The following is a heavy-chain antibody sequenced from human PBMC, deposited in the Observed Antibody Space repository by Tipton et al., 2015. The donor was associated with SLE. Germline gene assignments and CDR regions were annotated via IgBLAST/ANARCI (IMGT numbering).Heavy chain of an antibody. Sequence: SLRLSCAASGFTFSSYAMSWVRQAPGKGLEWVSSISSSSSYIYYADSVKGRFTISRDNAKNSLYLQMNSLRAEDTAVYYCARGSRLYSSGWLFDYWGQGTLVTVSS. CDR1: GFTFSSYA. D-gene: IGHD6-19*01. V-gene: IGHV3-21*01. J-gene: IGHJ4*02. CDR3: ARGSRLYSSGWLFDY. CDR2: ISSSSSYI.